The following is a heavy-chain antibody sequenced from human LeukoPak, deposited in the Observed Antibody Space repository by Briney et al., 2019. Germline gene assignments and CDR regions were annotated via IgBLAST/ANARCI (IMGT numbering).Heavy chain of an antibody. J-gene: IGHJ4*02. CDR2: IDWDDDK. CDR1: GFSLSTSGMC. CDR3: AHKGRGSGSYNM. D-gene: IGHD3-10*01. V-gene: IGHV2-70*12. Sequence: SGPTLVNPTQTLTLTCTFSGFSLSTSGMCVSWIRQPPGEALEWLARIDWDDDKYYSTSLKTRLTITKDTSKNQVVLKMTNMDPVDTATYYCAHKGRGSGSYNMWGQGTLVTVSS.